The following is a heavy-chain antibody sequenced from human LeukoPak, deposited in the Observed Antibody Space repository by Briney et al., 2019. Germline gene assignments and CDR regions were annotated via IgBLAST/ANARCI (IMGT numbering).Heavy chain of an antibody. J-gene: IGHJ4*02. V-gene: IGHV3-23*01. CDR1: GFTFSNYA. D-gene: IGHD3-16*01. CDR2: ISGSGDST. CDR3: AKVLGNYFDY. Sequence: PGGSLRLSCAASGFTFSNYAMSWVRQAPAKGLEWVSAISGSGDSTYYADSVKGRFTISRDNSTNTLYLQMNSLRAEDTAVYYCAKVLGNYFDYWGQGTLVTVSS.